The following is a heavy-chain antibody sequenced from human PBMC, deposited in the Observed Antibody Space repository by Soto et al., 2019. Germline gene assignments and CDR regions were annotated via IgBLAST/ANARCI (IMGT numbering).Heavy chain of an antibody. J-gene: IGHJ6*02. CDR1: GASISDYY. CDR2: IYYRGSA. V-gene: IGHV4-59*01. D-gene: IGHD6-13*01. Sequence: PSETLSLTCTVSGASISDYYWTWIRQSPGKGLEWIGYIYYRGSAHYNPSLKSRVTISIDTSKSQFSLKLTSVTAADTAVYYCARDQGGYIYYFGMDVWGQGTTVTVSS. CDR3: ARDQGGYIYYFGMDV.